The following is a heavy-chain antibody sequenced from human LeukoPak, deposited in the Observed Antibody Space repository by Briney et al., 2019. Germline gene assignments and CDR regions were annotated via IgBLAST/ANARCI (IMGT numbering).Heavy chain of an antibody. CDR3: AREVGGSHAFDI. V-gene: IGHV3-33*01. CDR2: IWYDGSNK. CDR1: GFTFSSYG. J-gene: IGHJ3*02. Sequence: GGSLRLSCAASGFTFSSYGMHWVRQAPGKGLEWVAVIWYDGSNKYYADSVKGRFTISRDNSKNTLYLQMNSLRAEDTAVYYCAREVGGSHAFDIWGQGTMVTISS.